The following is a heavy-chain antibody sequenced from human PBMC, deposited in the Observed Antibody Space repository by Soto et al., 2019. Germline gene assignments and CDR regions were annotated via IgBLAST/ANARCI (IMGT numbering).Heavy chain of an antibody. Sequence: WRSMRVPCAVFGCTFSSYAMSRVRQAPGKGLEWVSAISGSGGSTYYADSVKGRFTISRDNSKNTLYLQMNSLRAEDTAVYYCAKGRRSLGVVIIRTDYWGQRSLVTVSS. CDR2: ISGSGGST. V-gene: IGHV3-23*01. CDR3: AKGRRSLGVVIIRTDY. D-gene: IGHD3-3*01. J-gene: IGHJ4*02. CDR1: GCTFSSYA.